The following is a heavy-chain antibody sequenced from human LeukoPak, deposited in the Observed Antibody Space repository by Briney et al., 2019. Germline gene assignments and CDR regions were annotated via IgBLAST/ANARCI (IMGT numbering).Heavy chain of an antibody. CDR2: ISSSSSYI. J-gene: IGHJ4*02. CDR3: ARGVAGYLDY. CDR1: GFTFSSYS. D-gene: IGHD6-19*01. Sequence: GGSLRLSCAASGFTFSSYSMNWVRQAPGKGLEWVSSISSSSSYIYYADSVEGRFTISRDNAKNSLYLQMNSLRAEDTAVYYCARGVAGYLDYWGQGTLVTVSS. V-gene: IGHV3-21*01.